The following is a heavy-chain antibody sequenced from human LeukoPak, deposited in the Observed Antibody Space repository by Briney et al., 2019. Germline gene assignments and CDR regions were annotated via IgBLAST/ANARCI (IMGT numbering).Heavy chain of an antibody. CDR1: GDSVSSSNYY. J-gene: IGHJ6*02. CDR3: ASSSSTSCMDV. Sequence: SENLSLTCTVFGDSVSSSNYYWAWFRQPPGKGLDWIGSLYYDGRTYYSPSLESRVTISVDTSKNQFSLKLSSVTAADTAVYYCASSSSTSCMDVWGQGTTVTVSS. V-gene: IGHV4-39*01. CDR2: LYYDGRT. D-gene: IGHD2-2*01.